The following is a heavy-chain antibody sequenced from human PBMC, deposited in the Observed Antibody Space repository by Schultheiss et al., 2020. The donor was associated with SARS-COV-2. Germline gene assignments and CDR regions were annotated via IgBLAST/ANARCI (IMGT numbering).Heavy chain of an antibody. CDR3: ARGEAIFGPTTPTQYYYYGMDV. CDR1: GGSISSYY. J-gene: IGHJ6*02. Sequence: GSLRLSCTVSGGSISSYYWSWIRQPPGKGLEWIGYIYYSGSTYYNPSLKSRVTISVDTSKNQFSLKLSSVTAADTAVYYCARGEAIFGPTTPTQYYYYGMDVWGQGTTVTVSS. D-gene: IGHD3-3*01. V-gene: IGHV4-59*12. CDR2: IYYSGST.